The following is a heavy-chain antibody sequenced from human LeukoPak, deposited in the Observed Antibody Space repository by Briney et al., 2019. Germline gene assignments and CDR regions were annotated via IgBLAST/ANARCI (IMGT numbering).Heavy chain of an antibody. CDR3: ARGPYYDILTGYVGAFDI. J-gene: IGHJ3*02. V-gene: IGHV3-21*01. CDR1: GFTFSSNC. D-gene: IGHD3-9*01. Sequence: PGGSLRLSCAASGFTFSSNCMNWVRQAPGKGLEWVSPISSSGNNIYYADSVKGRFTISRDNAKNSLYLQMNSLRAEDTAVYYCARGPYYDILTGYVGAFDIWGQGTMVTVSS. CDR2: ISSSGNNI.